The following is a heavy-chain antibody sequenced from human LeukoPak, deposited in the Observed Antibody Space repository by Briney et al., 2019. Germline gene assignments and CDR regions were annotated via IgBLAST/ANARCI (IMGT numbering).Heavy chain of an antibody. CDR3: ARGYSYGYRYIRNSGYDQYYFYVMDV. Sequence: SETLSLTCAVYGGSFSGYYWSWIRQPPGKGLEWIGEINHSGSTNYNPSLKSRVTLSVDTSKNQVSLKLSSVTAADMAVYYCARGYSYGYRYIRNSGYDQYYFYVMDVWGQGTTVTVSS. CDR2: INHSGST. CDR1: GGSFSGYY. V-gene: IGHV4-34*01. J-gene: IGHJ6*02. D-gene: IGHD5-18*01.